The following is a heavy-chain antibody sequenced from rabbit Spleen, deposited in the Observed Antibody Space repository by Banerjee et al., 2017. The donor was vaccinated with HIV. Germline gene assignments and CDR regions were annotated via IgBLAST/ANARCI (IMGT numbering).Heavy chain of an antibody. CDR1: GFTISSGDY. CDR2: IYVGSGST. D-gene: IGHD1-1*01. V-gene: IGHV1S45*01. J-gene: IGHJ4*01. CDR3: ARSGYVGGDYTWDL. Sequence: QEQLEESGGGRAQPEGSLTLTGTASGFTISSGDYMGWGRLAPGKGLEWIGCIYVGSGSTHYASWAKGRFPMHKTSSTTVTLQLTSLTAADTATYFCARSGYVGGDYTWDLWGQGTLVTVS.